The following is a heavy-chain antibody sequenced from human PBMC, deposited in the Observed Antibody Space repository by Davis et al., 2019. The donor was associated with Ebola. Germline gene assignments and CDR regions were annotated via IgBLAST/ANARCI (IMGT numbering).Heavy chain of an antibody. D-gene: IGHD3-10*01. CDR2: IKQDGSEK. CDR3: ASGDYGSVNYYGMDV. V-gene: IGHV3-7*01. Sequence: GESLKISCTGSGFTFTDYWMGWVRQAPGKGLEWVANIKQDGSEKYYVDSVKGRFTISRDNARMSLYLQMNSLRVEDTAVYYCASGDYGSVNYYGMDVWGQGTTVTVSS. CDR1: GFTFTDYW. J-gene: IGHJ6*02.